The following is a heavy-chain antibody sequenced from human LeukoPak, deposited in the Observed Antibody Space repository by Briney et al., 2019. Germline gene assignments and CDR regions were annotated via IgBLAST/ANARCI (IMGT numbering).Heavy chain of an antibody. CDR1: GFTFSSYG. V-gene: IGHV3-33*06. Sequence: GGSLRLSCAASGFTFSSYGMHWVRQAPVKGLEWVAVIWSDGSNKYYADSVKGRFTISRDNSKNTLYLQMNSLRAEDTAVYYCAKDSKRFLEWSPYYFDYWGQGTLVTVSS. CDR3: AKDSKRFLEWSPYYFDY. J-gene: IGHJ4*02. CDR2: IWSDGSNK. D-gene: IGHD3-3*01.